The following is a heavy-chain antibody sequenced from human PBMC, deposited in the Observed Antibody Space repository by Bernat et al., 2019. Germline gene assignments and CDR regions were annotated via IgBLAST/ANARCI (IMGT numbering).Heavy chain of an antibody. Sequence: EVQLVESGGGLVQPGGSLRLSFAASGFTFSSYAMTSVPQAPGKGLAWVSAISGSGGGTYSADSVKGRFTICRDNSKNTLDLHINSLRAEDTAVYYCAGSVTTLAFDIWGQGTMVTVSS. D-gene: IGHD4-17*01. V-gene: IGHV3-23*04. CDR3: AGSVTTLAFDI. CDR2: ISGSGGGT. CDR1: GFTFSSYA. J-gene: IGHJ3*02.